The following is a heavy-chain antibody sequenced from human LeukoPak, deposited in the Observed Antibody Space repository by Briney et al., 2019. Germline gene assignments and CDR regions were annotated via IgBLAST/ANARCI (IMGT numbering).Heavy chain of an antibody. CDR1: GFTFDDYA. J-gene: IGHJ4*02. CDR2: ISWNSGSI. D-gene: IGHD1-26*01. CDR3: AKERSYHPFDY. V-gene: IGHV3-9*01. Sequence: PGGSLRLSCAASGFTFDDYAMPWVRQAPGKGLEWVSGISWNSGSIGYADSVKGRFTISRDNSKNTLYLQMNSLRAEDTAVYYCAKERSYHPFDYWGQGTLVTVSS.